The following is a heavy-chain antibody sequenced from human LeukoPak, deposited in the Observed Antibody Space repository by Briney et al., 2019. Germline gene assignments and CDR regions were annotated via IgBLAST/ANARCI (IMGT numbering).Heavy chain of an antibody. CDR2: IIPILGIA. J-gene: IGHJ4*02. CDR3: ARLAAAGIYYFDY. V-gene: IGHV1-69*04. CDR1: GGTFSSYA. D-gene: IGHD6-13*01. Sequence: RASVKVSCKASGGTFSSYAISWVRQAPGQGLEWMGRIIPILGIANYAQKFQGRVTITADKSTSTAYMELSSLRSEDTVVYYCARLAAAGIYYFDYWGQGTLVTVSS.